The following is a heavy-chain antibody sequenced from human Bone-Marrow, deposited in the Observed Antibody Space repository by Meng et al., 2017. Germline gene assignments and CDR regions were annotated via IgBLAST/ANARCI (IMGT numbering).Heavy chain of an antibody. J-gene: IGHJ2*01. CDR3: ARESLSWLRFSSASYFDL. Sequence: GRVQEPGAEVVEPAETRSTTCKVMGGSVSSYDWGWSRQPPGKGLEWIGYSYCSGSTNYNPYHKSRVTISVDTSKNQFSLKLSSVTAADTAVYYCARESLSWLRFSSASYFDLWGRGTLVTVSS. CDR1: GGSVSSYD. CDR2: SYCSGST. V-gene: IGHV4-59*02. D-gene: IGHD5-12*01.